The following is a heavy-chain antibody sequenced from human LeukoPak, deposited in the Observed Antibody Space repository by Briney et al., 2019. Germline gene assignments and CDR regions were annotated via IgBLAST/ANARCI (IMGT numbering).Heavy chain of an antibody. Sequence: SVNVSCTASGGTFSSYAISWVRQAHGPGLELMGRIIPILGVANSAQKFQGRVTITADKSTSTAYMELSSLRSEDAGVYYCARVGLGYCSGGSCRRSNNWFDPWGQGTLVTVSS. CDR1: GGTFSSYA. V-gene: IGHV1-69*04. CDR2: IIPILGVA. CDR3: ARVGLGYCSGGSCRRSNNWFDP. J-gene: IGHJ5*02. D-gene: IGHD2-15*01.